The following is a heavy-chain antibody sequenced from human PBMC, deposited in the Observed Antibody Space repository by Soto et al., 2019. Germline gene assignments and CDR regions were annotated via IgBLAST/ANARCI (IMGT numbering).Heavy chain of an antibody. Sequence: SETLSLTCTVSGGSISSSSYYWGWIRQPPGKGLEWIGSIYYSGSTYYNPSLKSRVTISVDTSKNQVSLKLSSVTAADTAVYYCARHVGYYDILTGTYYYYHYGIDVWGQGTTVTVSS. V-gene: IGHV4-39*01. D-gene: IGHD3-9*01. CDR3: ARHVGYYDILTGTYYYYHYGIDV. J-gene: IGHJ6*02. CDR1: GGSISSSSYY. CDR2: IYYSGST.